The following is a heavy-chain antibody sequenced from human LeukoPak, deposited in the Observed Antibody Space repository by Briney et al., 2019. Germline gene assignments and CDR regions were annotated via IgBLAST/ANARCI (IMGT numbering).Heavy chain of an antibody. V-gene: IGHV4-59*12. D-gene: IGHD4-17*01. J-gene: IGHJ4*02. CDR1: GGSISSYD. CDR2: IYYSGST. CDR3: ARFSVTGSSEYYFDY. Sequence: SETLSLTCTVSGGSISSYDWSWIRQPPGKGLEWIGYIYYSGSTNYNPSLKSRVTISVDTSKNQFSLKLTSVTAADTAVYYCARFSVTGSSEYYFDYWGQGTLVTVSS.